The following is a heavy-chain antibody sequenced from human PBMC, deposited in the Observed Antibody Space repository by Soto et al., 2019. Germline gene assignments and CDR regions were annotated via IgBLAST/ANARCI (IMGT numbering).Heavy chain of an antibody. D-gene: IGHD5-18*01. CDR1: GFTFSSYA. Sequence: EVQLLESGGGLVQPGGSLRLSCAASGFTFSSYAMSWVRQAPGKGLEWVSAISGSGGSTYYADSVKGRFTISRDNSKNTLYLQMNSLRAEHTAVYYCAKWGSLDTAVYYYYGMDVWGQGTTVTVSS. J-gene: IGHJ6*02. V-gene: IGHV3-23*01. CDR3: AKWGSLDTAVYYYYGMDV. CDR2: ISGSGGST.